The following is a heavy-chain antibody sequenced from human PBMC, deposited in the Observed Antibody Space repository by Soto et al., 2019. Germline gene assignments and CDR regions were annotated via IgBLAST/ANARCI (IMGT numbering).Heavy chain of an antibody. CDR2: ISGSGGST. D-gene: IGHD3-9*01. CDR1: GFTFSSYA. CDR3: AKAMGYDILTGYYYQGSHDAFDI. Sequence: EVQLLESGGGLVQPGGSLRLSCAASGFTFSSYAMSWVRQAPGKGLEWVSAISGSGGSTYYADSAKGRFTSSRDNSKNTMYLQMDSLSADDTAVYDCAKAMGYDILTGYYYQGSHDAFDIWGQGTMVTVSS. J-gene: IGHJ3*02. V-gene: IGHV3-23*01.